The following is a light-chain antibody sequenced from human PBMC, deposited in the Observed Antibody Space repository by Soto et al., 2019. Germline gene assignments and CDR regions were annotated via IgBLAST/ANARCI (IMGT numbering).Light chain of an antibody. J-gene: IGLJ3*02. Sequence: QSMLTQPPSASGTPGQRVTISCSGSRSNIGNNYVHWYQQLPGTAPKLLIYRSNQRPSGVPDRFSGSKSGTSASLAISGLRSEDEADYHCAAWDDSLSGWVFGGGTKVTVL. V-gene: IGLV1-47*01. CDR2: RSN. CDR3: AAWDDSLSGWV. CDR1: RSNIGNNY.